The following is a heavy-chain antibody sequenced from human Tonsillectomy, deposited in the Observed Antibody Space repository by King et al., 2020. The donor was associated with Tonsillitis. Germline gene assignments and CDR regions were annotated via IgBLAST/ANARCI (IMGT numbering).Heavy chain of an antibody. D-gene: IGHD6-13*01. CDR2: ICGRGGST. V-gene: IGHV3-23*04. Sequence: VQRVESGEGLVQPGGSLRLSCAASGFTFSIYAMSWVRQAPGKGLGWVSAICGRGGSTSYADSVKGRFTISRDNSKNTLYLQMNSLRAEDTAVYYCWRAHSSRSGLRLYLWRQGPLV. CDR1: GFTFSIYA. J-gene: IGHJ5*02. CDR3: WRAHSSRSGLRLYL.